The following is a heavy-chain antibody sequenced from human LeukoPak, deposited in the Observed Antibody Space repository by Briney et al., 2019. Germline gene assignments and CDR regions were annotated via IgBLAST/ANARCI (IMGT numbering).Heavy chain of an antibody. CDR1: GYTFTGYY. Sequence: GASVKVSCKASGYTFTGYYIHWVRQAPGQGLEWMGWINPNIGGTNYAQKFQGRVTMTRDTSISTAHMELTGLRSDDTAVYYCARGGDSSGWYWGGLDCWGQGALVTVSS. CDR2: INPNIGGT. V-gene: IGHV1-2*02. D-gene: IGHD6-19*01. CDR3: ARGGDSSGWYWGGLDC. J-gene: IGHJ4*02.